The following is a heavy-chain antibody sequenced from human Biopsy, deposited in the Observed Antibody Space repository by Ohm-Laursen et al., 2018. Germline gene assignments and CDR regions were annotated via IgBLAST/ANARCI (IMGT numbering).Heavy chain of an antibody. D-gene: IGHD6-19*01. CDR3: ARGSGFFKLDV. CDR1: GESSSGYF. V-gene: IGHV4-34*01. CDR2: INQSGST. J-gene: IGHJ6*02. Sequence: GTLSLTCAVNGESSSGYFWNWIRQPPGKGLEWIGEINQSGSTKYNPSLKRRATLSADSSNSQFSLRLTSVTAADTAIYYCARGSGFFKLDVWGQGTTVTVSS.